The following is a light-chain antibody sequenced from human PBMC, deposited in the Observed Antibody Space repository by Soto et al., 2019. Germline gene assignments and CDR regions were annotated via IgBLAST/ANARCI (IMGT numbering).Light chain of an antibody. Sequence: QAVVTQEHSLTVSPGGTVTLTCASSTGAVTSGYYPNWFQQKPGQAPRALIFSTNYRHSWTPARFSGSLLGGKAALTLSGVQPEDEAEYYCLLYYGGTQLVFGGGTKLTVL. CDR1: TGAVTSGYY. J-gene: IGLJ3*02. CDR3: LLYYGGTQLV. V-gene: IGLV7-43*01. CDR2: STN.